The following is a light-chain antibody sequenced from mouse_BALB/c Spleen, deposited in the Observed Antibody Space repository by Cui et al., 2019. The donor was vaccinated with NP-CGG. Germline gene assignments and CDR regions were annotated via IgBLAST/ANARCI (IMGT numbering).Light chain of an antibody. CDR3: ALWYSNHWV. CDR1: TGAVTTSNY. Sequence: QALVTQESALPTSPGETVTLTCRSSTGAVTTSNYANWVQEKPDHLFTGLIGGTNNRVPGVPARFSGSLIGDKAALTITGAQTEDEAIYFCALWYSNHWVFGGGTKLTVL. J-gene: IGLJ1*01. CDR2: GTN. V-gene: IGLV1*01.